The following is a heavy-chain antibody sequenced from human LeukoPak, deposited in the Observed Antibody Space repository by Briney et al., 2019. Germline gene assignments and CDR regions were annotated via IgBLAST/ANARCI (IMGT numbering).Heavy chain of an antibody. CDR2: ISSSSTYI. J-gene: IGHJ4*02. D-gene: IGHD1-26*01. Sequence: GGSLRLSCVASGFIFSDYSMNWVRQAPGKGLEWVSSISSSSTYIYHTDSLKGRFTISRDNAKNSLYLQMNSLRAEDTAVYYCAREWNGSYEDYWGQGTLVTVSS. CDR3: AREWNGSYEDY. CDR1: GFIFSDYS. V-gene: IGHV3-21*01.